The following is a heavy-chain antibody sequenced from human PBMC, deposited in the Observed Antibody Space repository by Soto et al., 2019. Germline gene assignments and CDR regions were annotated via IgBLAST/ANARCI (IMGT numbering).Heavy chain of an antibody. CDR2: ISSSSSTI. CDR3: VRAPRGVATITLDY. D-gene: IGHD5-12*01. CDR1: GFTFSSYS. V-gene: IGHV3-48*02. J-gene: IGHJ4*02. Sequence: GGSLRLSCAASGFTFSSYSMNWVRQAPGKGLEWVSYISSSSSTIYYADSVKGRFTISRDNAKNSLYLQMNSLRDEDTAVYYCVRAPRGVATITLDYWGQGTLVTVSS.